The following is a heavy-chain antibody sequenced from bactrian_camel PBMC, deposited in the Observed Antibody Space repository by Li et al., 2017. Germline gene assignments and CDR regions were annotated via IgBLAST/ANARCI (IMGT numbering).Heavy chain of an antibody. V-gene: IGHV3S54*01. Sequence: HVQLVESGGGSVQAGGSLKLTCAGSAYILEQCGMGWFRQTPGKEREEVAAIYTGGRRTRDADAVKGRFAISRDNDKSTLYLQMNNMRPEDTAMYVCAAFAFPCIPSMVLQSGTSPRYSWGQGTQVTVS. CDR1: AYILEQCG. D-gene: IGHD7*01. CDR2: IYTGGRRT. J-gene: IGHJ4*01. CDR3: AAFAFPCIPSMVLQSGTSPRYS.